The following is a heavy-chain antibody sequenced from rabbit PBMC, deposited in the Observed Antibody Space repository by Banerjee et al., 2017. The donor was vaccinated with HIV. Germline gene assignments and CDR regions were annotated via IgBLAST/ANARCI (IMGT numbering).Heavy chain of an antibody. V-gene: IGHV1S45*01. J-gene: IGHJ4*01. CDR2: INSSSRNA. CDR1: GFSFSNKYV. Sequence: QEQLEESGGDLVKPEGSLTITCTASGFSFSNKYVMCWVRQAPGKGLEWIACINSSSRNAVYASWATGRFTISKTSSTTVTLQMTSLTAADTATYFCARSPDYYTSGWGYYFDLWGQGTLVTVS. D-gene: IGHD4-1*01. CDR3: ARSPDYYTSGWGYYFDL.